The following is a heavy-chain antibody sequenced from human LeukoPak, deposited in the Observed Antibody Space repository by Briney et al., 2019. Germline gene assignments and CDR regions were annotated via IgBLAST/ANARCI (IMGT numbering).Heavy chain of an antibody. J-gene: IGHJ4*02. V-gene: IGHV4-4*07. CDR3: ARDLLSSGWYGGFDY. CDR1: GVSISSYY. CDR2: IYTSGST. Sequence: SETLSLTCTVSGVSISSYYWSWIRQPAGKGLEWIGRIYTSGSTNYNPSLKSRVTMSVDTSKNQFSLKLSSVTAADTAVYYCARDLLSSGWYGGFDYWGQGTLVTVSS. D-gene: IGHD6-19*01.